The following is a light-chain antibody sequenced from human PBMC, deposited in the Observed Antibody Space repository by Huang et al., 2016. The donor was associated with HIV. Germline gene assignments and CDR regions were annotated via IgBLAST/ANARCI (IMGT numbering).Light chain of an antibody. CDR1: QSLSGTY. CDR2: GAS. Sequence: EIVLTQSPGNLSLSPGEGATLSCRASQSLSGTYLAWYQQKPGQAPRLLIYGASSRATGIPDRFSGSGSGTDFTLTISRLEPEDFAVYYCQQYGSSLYTFGQGTKVEIK. J-gene: IGKJ2*01. V-gene: IGKV3-20*01. CDR3: QQYGSSLYT.